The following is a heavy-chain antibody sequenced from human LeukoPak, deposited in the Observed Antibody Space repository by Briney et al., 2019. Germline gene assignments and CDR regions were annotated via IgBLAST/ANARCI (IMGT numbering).Heavy chain of an antibody. Sequence: PGGSLRFSCAASGFTFSNYAMSRVRQAPGKGLEWVSAINGSGGNTYYADSVKGRFTISRDNSKKTVFLQMNSLRAEDTAVYYCAKWGDYDVLTGYYVSDYWGQGTLVTVSS. D-gene: IGHD3-9*01. V-gene: IGHV3-23*01. J-gene: IGHJ4*02. CDR1: GFTFSNYA. CDR3: AKWGDYDVLTGYYVSDY. CDR2: INGSGGNT.